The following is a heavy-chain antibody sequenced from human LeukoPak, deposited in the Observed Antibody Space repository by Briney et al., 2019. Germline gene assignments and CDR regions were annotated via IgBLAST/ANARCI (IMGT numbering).Heavy chain of an antibody. CDR1: GVTFDDYA. CDR3: AKENWELGAFDI. CDR2: ISGDGGST. D-gene: IGHD1-26*01. V-gene: IGHV3-43*02. J-gene: IGHJ3*02. Sequence: PGGSLRLSCAASGVTFDDYAMHWVRQAPGKGLEWVSLISGDGGSTYYADSVKARFTISRDNSKNSLYLLMNSLRTEDTALHYCAKENWELGAFDICGQGTMVSVSS.